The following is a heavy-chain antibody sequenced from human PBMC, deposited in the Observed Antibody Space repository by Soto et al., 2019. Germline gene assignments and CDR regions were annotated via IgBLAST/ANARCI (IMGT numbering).Heavy chain of an antibody. V-gene: IGHV1-18*01. CDR1: GYTFTSYG. CDR3: ARVGYCSGYSCHYMDV. CDR2: ISADNVHT. D-gene: IGHD2-2*01. J-gene: IGHJ6*03. Sequence: QVQLVQSGGEVKAPGASVKVSCKASGYTFTSYGFNWVRQAPGQGLEWMGWISADNVHTNYAQKFQGRVTMTTDTFTSTAYLELRSVRSDDTAVYYCARVGYCSGYSCHYMDVWGRGTTVTVSS.